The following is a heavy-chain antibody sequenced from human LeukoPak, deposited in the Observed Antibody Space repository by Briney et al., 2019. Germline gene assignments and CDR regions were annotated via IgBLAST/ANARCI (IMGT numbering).Heavy chain of an antibody. CDR3: ARGVVPL. J-gene: IGHJ4*02. Sequence: QPGGSLRLSCAASGSTFSSYAMSWVRQAPGKGLEWVSAISGSGGSTYDADSVKGRFTNARDNSKNTLYLQMNSRRAEDTAVYYCARGVVPLWGQGTLVTVSS. D-gene: IGHD2-2*01. CDR2: ISGSGGST. V-gene: IGHV3-23*01. CDR1: GSTFSSYA.